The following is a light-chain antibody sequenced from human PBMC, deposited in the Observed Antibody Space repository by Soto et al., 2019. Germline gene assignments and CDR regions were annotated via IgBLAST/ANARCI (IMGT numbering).Light chain of an antibody. CDR1: QSVGSN. CDR3: QQYNNWPQT. Sequence: EIVMTQSPATLSVSPGERATLSCRASQSVGSNLAWYQQKPGQAPRLLIYGASTRATGIPARFSGSGSGTEFTLTISSLQSEDFAVYYCQQYNNWPQTFGQGTKVVIK. J-gene: IGKJ1*01. CDR2: GAS. V-gene: IGKV3-15*01.